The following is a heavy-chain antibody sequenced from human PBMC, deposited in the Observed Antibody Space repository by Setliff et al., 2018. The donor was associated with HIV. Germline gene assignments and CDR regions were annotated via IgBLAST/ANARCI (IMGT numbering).Heavy chain of an antibody. CDR3: AAGLNYYDRSGLGA. CDR1: GGTFSTYA. CDR2: IVPVFGIG. J-gene: IGHJ5*02. V-gene: IGHV1-69*13. Sequence: VASVKVSCKASGGTFSTYAISWVRQAPGQGLEWMGGIVPVFGIGRSPQKFQGRVIITADESTSTAYMELSSLTSGDTAVYYCAAGLNYYDRSGLGAWGQGTLVTVSS. D-gene: IGHD3-22*01.